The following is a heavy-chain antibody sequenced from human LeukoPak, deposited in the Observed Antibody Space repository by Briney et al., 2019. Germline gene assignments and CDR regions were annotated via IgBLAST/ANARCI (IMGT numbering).Heavy chain of an antibody. D-gene: IGHD5-24*01. Sequence: PGGSLRLSCAASGFPFSSSWMNWVRQAPGKGLEWVSGVVGGGTTYYADSVRGRFTLSKDNSKKTVYLQMNSLRVEDTAIYYCAKDLHYNDGRWEFDPWGQGTLVTVSS. CDR2: VVGGGTT. J-gene: IGHJ5*02. CDR3: AKDLHYNDGRWEFDP. V-gene: IGHV3-23*01. CDR1: GFPFSSSW.